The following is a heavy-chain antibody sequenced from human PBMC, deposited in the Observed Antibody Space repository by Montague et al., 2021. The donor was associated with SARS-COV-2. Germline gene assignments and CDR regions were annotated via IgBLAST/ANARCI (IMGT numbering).Heavy chain of an antibody. CDR2: MNSGGRNT. CDR1: GFAFNTYP. CDR3: AKDTFYCSGGNCNSSNDAFEL. Sequence: SLRLSCAAYGFAFNTYPMSWVRQAPGKGLEWVSAMNSGGRNTYYTDSVKGRFTISRDNPKHTLYLQMKNLRAEDTALYFCAKDTFYCSGGNCNSSNDAFELWGQGTMATV. J-gene: IGHJ3*01. V-gene: IGHV3-23*01. D-gene: IGHD2-15*01.